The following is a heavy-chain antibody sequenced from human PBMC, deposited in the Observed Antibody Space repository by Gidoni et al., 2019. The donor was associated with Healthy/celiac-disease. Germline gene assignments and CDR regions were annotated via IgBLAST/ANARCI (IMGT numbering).Heavy chain of an antibody. CDR2: INHSGST. V-gene: IGHV4-34*01. CDR1: GASLSGYF. J-gene: IGHJ4*02. CDR3: ARGRSSDTAMVINY. Sequence: QLQLQQWAVGLVNPSETLSLPRAVYGASLSGYFWCWIRQPPGKGLEWIGEINHSGSTNYNQSLKSRVTISVDTSKNQFSLKLSSVTAADTAVYYCARGRSSDTAMVINYWGQGTLVTVSS. D-gene: IGHD5-18*01.